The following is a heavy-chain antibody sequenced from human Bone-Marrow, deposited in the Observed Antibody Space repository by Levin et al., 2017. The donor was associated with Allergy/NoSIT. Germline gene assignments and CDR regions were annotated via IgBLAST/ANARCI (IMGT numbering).Heavy chain of an antibody. CDR3: ARDFPHNSRSIMITFGGVDY. CDR2: INWNGGST. V-gene: IGHV3-20*04. Sequence: GGSLRLSCAASGFTFDDYGMSWVRQAPGKGLEWVSGINWNGGSTGYADSVKGRFTISRDNAKNSLYLQMNSLRAEDTALYYCARDFPHNSRSIMITFGGVDYWGQGTLVTVSS. J-gene: IGHJ4*02. CDR1: GFTFDDYG. D-gene: IGHD3-16*01.